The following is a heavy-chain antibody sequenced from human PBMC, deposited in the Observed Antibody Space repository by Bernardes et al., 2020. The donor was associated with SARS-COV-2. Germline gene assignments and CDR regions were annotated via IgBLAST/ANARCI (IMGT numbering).Heavy chain of an antibody. CDR1: GYIFTSFG. CDR3: ARDGAQDFTIYYGLDV. CDR2: ISAYNGHV. Sequence: ASVKVSCKASGYIFTSFGISWVRQAPGQGPEWMGWISAYNGHVNYAPKFQDRISMTTEKSTSTAYMEVRSLTSDDTAVYYCARDGAQDFTIYYGLDVWGHGTTVTVSS. J-gene: IGHJ6*02. V-gene: IGHV1-18*01. D-gene: IGHD3-10*01.